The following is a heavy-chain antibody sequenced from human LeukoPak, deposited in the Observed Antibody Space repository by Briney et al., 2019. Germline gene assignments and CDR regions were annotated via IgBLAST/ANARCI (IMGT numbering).Heavy chain of an antibody. D-gene: IGHD1-26*01. CDR1: GFTFSSYE. CDR2: ISSSVSTM. CDR3: ARVGGSYGFLSQKPWYFQG. V-gene: IGHV3-48*03. J-gene: IGHJ1*01. Sequence: GGSLTLSCAAYGFTFSSYEMNWVRQAPGKGLEWVSYISSSVSTMYYADSVKGRFTISRDNAKNSLYLQMNSLRAEDTAVYYWARVGGSYGFLSQKPWYFQGWGQGTLVTVSS.